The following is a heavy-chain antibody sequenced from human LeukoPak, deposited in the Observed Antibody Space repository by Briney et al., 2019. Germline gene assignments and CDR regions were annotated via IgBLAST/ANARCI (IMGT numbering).Heavy chain of an antibody. J-gene: IGHJ3*02. V-gene: IGHV3-23*01. CDR3: AKDVVVVAATAPKNNAFDI. Sequence: PGGSLRLSCAASGFTFSSYWMSWVRQAPGKGLEWVSAISGSGGSTYYADSVKGRFTISRDNSKNTLYLQMNSLRAEDTAVYYCAKDVVVVAATAPKNNAFDIWGQGTMVTVSS. D-gene: IGHD2-15*01. CDR2: ISGSGGST. CDR1: GFTFSSYW.